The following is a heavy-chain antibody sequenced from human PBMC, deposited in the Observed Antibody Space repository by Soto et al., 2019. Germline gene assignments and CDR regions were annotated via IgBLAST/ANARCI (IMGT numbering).Heavy chain of an antibody. Sequence: QVQLVESGGGVVQPGRSLRLSCAASGFTFSSYGMHWVHQAPGKGLEWVAVIWYDGSNKYYADSVKGRFTISRDNSKNTLYLQMNSLRAEDTAVYYCARERPNGSGSLSYWGQGTLVTVSS. J-gene: IGHJ4*02. CDR1: GFTFSSYG. CDR3: ARERPNGSGSLSY. CDR2: IWYDGSNK. D-gene: IGHD3-10*01. V-gene: IGHV3-33*01.